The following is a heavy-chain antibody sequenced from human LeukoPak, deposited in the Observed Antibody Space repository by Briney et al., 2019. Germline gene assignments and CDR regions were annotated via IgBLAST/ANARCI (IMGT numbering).Heavy chain of an antibody. CDR3: AREPHYGSGRNYFDY. J-gene: IGHJ4*02. CDR1: GGSISSGGYY. Sequence: ASETLSLTCTVPGGSISSGGYYWSWIRQHPGKGLEWIGYIYYSGSTYYNPPLKSRVTISVDTSKNQFSLKLSSVTAADTAVYYCAREPHYGSGRNYFDYWGQGTLVTVSS. CDR2: IYYSGST. D-gene: IGHD3-10*01. V-gene: IGHV4-31*03.